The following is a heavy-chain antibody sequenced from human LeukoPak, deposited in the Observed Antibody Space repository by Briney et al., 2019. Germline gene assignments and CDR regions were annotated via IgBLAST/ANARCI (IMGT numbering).Heavy chain of an antibody. CDR3: ARESSVTATY. D-gene: IGHD2-15*01. J-gene: IGHJ4*02. V-gene: IGHV4-39*07. CDR2: IYYSGST. CDR1: GGSISSSGYY. Sequence: SETLSLTCTVSGGSISSSGYYWGWIRQPPGKGLEWIGSIYYSGSTYYNPSLKSRVTISVDTSKKQFSLKLSSVTAADTAVYYCARESSVTATYWGQGTLVIVSS.